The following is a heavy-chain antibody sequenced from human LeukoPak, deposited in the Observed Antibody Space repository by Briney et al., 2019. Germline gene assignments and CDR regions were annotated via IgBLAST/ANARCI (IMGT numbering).Heavy chain of an antibody. CDR3: ARGLSITIFGVVSDGMDV. CDR1: GFTFSSYD. Sequence: GGSLRLSCAASGFTFSSYDMHWVRQATGKGLEWVSAIGTAGDTYYPGPVKGRFTISRENAKNSLYLQMNSLRAGDTAVYYCARGLSITIFGVVSDGMDVWGQGTTVTVSS. CDR2: IGTAGDT. J-gene: IGHJ6*02. V-gene: IGHV3-13*01. D-gene: IGHD3-3*01.